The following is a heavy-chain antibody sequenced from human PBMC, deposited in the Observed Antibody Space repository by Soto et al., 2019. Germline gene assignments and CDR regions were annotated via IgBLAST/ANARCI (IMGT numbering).Heavy chain of an antibody. CDR1: GFTFSSFA. V-gene: IGHV3-30-3*01. D-gene: IGHD2-15*01. Sequence: QVQLVESGGGVVQPGRSLRLSCTASGFTFSSFAMHWVRQAPGKGLEWVAVISYDGTSKYFADSVKGRFTISRDNSKNTLYLQMNSLRAEDTAVYFCARDLCSGGSCYSGYWGQGTLVTVSS. CDR2: ISYDGTSK. J-gene: IGHJ4*02. CDR3: ARDLCSGGSCYSGY.